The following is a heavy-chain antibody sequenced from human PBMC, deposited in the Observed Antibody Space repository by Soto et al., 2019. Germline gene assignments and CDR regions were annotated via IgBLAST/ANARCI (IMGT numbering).Heavy chain of an antibody. Sequence: EVQLLESGGGLVQPGGSVRLSCAASGFTFSAYAMSWVRQAPGKGLEWVSAISGTSPSTYYADAVQGRFSISTDSSRKTLFLQMNTLRAEDTAVYFCATRIFGVEYWGQGTLVTVSS. V-gene: IGHV3-23*01. D-gene: IGHD3-3*01. CDR2: ISGTSPST. CDR3: ATRIFGVEY. CDR1: GFTFSAYA. J-gene: IGHJ4*02.